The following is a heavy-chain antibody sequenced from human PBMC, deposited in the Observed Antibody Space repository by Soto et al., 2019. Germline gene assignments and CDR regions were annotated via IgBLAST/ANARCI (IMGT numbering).Heavy chain of an antibody. V-gene: IGHV3-23*01. D-gene: IGHD5-18*01. CDR2: ISGSGGST. CDR3: VKIPHGYRYGYLYFAY. J-gene: IGHJ4*02. Sequence: PRKGLEWVSAISGSGGSTYYADSVKGRFTISRDNSKNTLYLQMNSLRAEDTAVYYCVKIPHGYRYGYLYFAYRGQGTPVTVSS.